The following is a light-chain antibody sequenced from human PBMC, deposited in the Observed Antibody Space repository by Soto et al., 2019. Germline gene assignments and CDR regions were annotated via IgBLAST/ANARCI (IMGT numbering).Light chain of an antibody. Sequence: QSVLTQPRSVSGSPGQSVTISCTGTSSDVGAYNFVSWYQHNPGKAPKLMIFDVSARPSGVPDRFSGSKSANTASLTISGLQTEDEADYYCCSYAGTYIPLFGVGTKLTVL. V-gene: IGLV2-11*01. CDR3: CSYAGTYIPL. CDR2: DVS. J-gene: IGLJ2*01. CDR1: SSDVGAYNF.